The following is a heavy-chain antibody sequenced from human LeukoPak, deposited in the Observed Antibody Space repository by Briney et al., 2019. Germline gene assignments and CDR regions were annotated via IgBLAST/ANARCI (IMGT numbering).Heavy chain of an antibody. CDR3: ARTLGTYYYDSSGYYSYYLDY. CDR2: IYYSGST. J-gene: IGHJ4*02. V-gene: IGHV4-59*01. Sequence: SETLSLTCTVSGGSISSYYWSWIRQPPGKGLEWIGYIYYSGSTNYNPSLKSRVTISVDTSKNQFSLKLSSVSAADTAVYYCARTLGTYYYDSSGYYSYYLDYWGQGTLVTVSS. D-gene: IGHD3-22*01. CDR1: GGSISSYY.